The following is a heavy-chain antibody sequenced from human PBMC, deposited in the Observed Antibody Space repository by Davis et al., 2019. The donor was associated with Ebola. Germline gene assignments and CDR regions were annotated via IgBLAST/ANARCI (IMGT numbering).Heavy chain of an antibody. J-gene: IGHJ3*02. Sequence: GESLKISCVASGFTFSNYAMSWVRQAPGKGLEWVSAISSSGNNIYDADSVKGRFTISRDNAKTSLYLQMNSLRAEDTAMYYCARGDSISGLYGVMGAFDMWGQGTMVTVSS. CDR2: ISSSGNNI. CDR3: ARGDSISGLYGVMGAFDM. D-gene: IGHD6-19*01. CDR1: GFTFSNYA. V-gene: IGHV3-21*04.